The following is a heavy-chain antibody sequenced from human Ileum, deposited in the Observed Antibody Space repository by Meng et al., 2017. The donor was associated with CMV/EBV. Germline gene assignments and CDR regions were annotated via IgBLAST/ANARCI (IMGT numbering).Heavy chain of an antibody. J-gene: IGHJ4*02. CDR2: TWYGSKWYY. CDR3: TYGWPLKY. V-gene: IGHV6-1*01. Sequence: QVHLPQSGPGMVKPSQTLSLTGAGDTVSSSTKSWNWIRQSQSRGLEWLGRTWYGSKWYYEYAVSVKSRITIIPDTSQNQISLQLNSVTPDDMAVYYCTYGWPLKYWGQGSLVTVSS. D-gene: IGHD3-10*01. CDR1: DTVSSSTKS.